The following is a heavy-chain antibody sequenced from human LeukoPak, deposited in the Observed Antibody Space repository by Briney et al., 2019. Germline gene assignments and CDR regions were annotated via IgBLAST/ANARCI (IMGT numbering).Heavy chain of an antibody. CDR1: GYSISSGYY. V-gene: IGHV4-38-2*01. Sequence: SETLSLTCAVSGYSISSGYYGGGIRQPPGEGVEGIGRMYHSGSTYYNPSLKSRVTISVDTSKNQFSLKLSSVTAADTAVYYCARQGTTVSPNFDLWGRGTLVTVSS. CDR3: ARQGTTVSPNFDL. D-gene: IGHD4-11*01. CDR2: MYHSGST. J-gene: IGHJ2*01.